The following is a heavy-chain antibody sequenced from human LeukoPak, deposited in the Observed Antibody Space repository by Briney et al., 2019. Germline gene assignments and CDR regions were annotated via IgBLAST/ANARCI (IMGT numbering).Heavy chain of an antibody. CDR2: IYYSGST. CDR3: ARDQVNERDYYYGMDV. J-gene: IGHJ6*02. Sequence: SETLSLTCTVSGGSISSYYWSWIRQPPGKGLEWIGYIYYSGSTYYNPSLKSRVTISVDTSKNQFSLKLSSVTAADTAVYYCARDQVNERDYYYGMDVWGQGTTVTVPS. V-gene: IGHV4-59*12. CDR1: GGSISSYY. D-gene: IGHD1-1*01.